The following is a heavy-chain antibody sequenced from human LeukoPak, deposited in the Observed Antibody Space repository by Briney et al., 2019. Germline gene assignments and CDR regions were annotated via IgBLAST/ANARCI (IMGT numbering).Heavy chain of an antibody. V-gene: IGHV3-53*04. CDR2: IYSGGST. CDR1: GFTVSSNY. J-gene: IGHJ6*02. CDR3: ATGSQSYYYYGMDV. D-gene: IGHD3-10*01. Sequence: GGSLRLSCAASGFTVSSNYMSWVRQAPGKGLEWVSVIYSGGSTYYADSVKGRFTISRHNSENTLYLQMNSLRAEDTAVYYCATGSQSYYYYGMDVRGQGTTVTVSS.